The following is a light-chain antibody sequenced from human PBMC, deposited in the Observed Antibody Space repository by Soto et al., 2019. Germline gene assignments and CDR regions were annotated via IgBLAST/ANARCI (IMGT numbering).Light chain of an antibody. CDR3: QQYNSAPWT. CDR2: GAS. CDR1: QSVSSN. Sequence: EIVMTQSPATLSVSPGERATLSCRASQSVSSNLAWYQQNPGQAPRLLIYGASTRATGIPARFSGSGSGTEFTLTISSLQSEDFAVYYCQQYNSAPWTFGQGTKVEIK. J-gene: IGKJ1*01. V-gene: IGKV3-15*01.